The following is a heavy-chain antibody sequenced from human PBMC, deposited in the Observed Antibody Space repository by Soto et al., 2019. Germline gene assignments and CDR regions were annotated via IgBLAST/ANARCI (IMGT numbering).Heavy chain of an antibody. J-gene: IGHJ4*02. CDR3: ARSPNWNYLGYFDS. D-gene: IGHD1-7*01. V-gene: IGHV5-51*01. Sequence: LGESLKISCKGSGNNFNKNWIAWVRQMPGKGLEWMAIIYPGDSDLRYSPSFQGQVTISADKSINTAYLQWSSLGASDTAIYYCARSPNWNYLGYFDSWGQGTPVTVSS. CDR2: IYPGDSDL. CDR1: GNNFNKNW.